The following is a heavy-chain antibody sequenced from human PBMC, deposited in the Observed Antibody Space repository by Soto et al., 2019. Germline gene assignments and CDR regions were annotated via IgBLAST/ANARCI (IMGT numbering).Heavy chain of an antibody. CDR1: GFTFSSYG. J-gene: IGHJ4*02. D-gene: IGHD3-3*01. V-gene: IGHV3-30*18. CDR3: AKEFFYYFDY. CDR2: ISYDGSNK. Sequence: GGSLSLSCAASGFTFSSYGMRWVRQAPGKGLEWVAVISYDGSNKYYADSVKGRFTISRDNSKNTLYLQMNSLRAEDTAVYYCAKEFFYYFDYWGQGTLVTVSS.